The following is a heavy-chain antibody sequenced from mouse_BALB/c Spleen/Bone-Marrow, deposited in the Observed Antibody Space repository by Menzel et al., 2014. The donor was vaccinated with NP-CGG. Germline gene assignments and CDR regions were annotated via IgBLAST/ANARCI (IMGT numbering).Heavy chain of an antibody. Sequence: EVQRVESGAELVKPGASAKLSCTASGFNIKDTYMHWVKQRPEQGLEWTGRIDPANGNTKYDPKFQGKATITADTSSNTTYPQLSNLTSEDPAVYYWAKYVYGYYFGLWGQSTTPTIS. CDR2: IDPANGNT. D-gene: IGHD2-2*01. J-gene: IGHJ2*01. CDR1: GFNIKDTY. CDR3: AKYVYGYYFGL. V-gene: IGHV14-3*02.